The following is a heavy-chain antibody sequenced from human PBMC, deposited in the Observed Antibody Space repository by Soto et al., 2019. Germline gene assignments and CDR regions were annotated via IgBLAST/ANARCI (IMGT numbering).Heavy chain of an antibody. CDR1: GFTFSSYA. Sequence: PGGSLRLSCAASGFTFSSYAMSWVRQAPGKGLEWVSAISGGGDTTYYTPSVKGRFTISRDDFRNTLYLQMNSLRTEDTAIYYCAKLRDFVVLPAGILDYWGPGTLVTVSS. CDR3: AKLRDFVVLPAGILDY. J-gene: IGHJ4*02. V-gene: IGHV3-23*01. D-gene: IGHD2-8*01. CDR2: ISGGGDTT.